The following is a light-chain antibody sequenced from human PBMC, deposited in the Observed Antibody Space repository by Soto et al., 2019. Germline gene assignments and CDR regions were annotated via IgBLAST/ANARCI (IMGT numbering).Light chain of an antibody. CDR2: EVS. CDR3: SSYTTNNSPHV. CDR1: SSDVGGFNY. V-gene: IGLV2-14*01. J-gene: IGLJ1*01. Sequence: QSALTQPASVSGSPGQSITISCTGTSSDVGGFNYVSWYQQYPGKAPKLIIYEVSNRPSGVSSRFSGSKSGNTASLIISGLQAEGEADYYCSSYTTNNSPHVFGAGTKVTVL.